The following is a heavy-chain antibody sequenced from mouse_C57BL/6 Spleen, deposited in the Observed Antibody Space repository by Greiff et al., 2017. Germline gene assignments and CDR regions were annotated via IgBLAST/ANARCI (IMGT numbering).Heavy chain of an antibody. CDR1: GYSFTGYY. D-gene: IGHD1-1*01. J-gene: IGHJ2*01. CDR2: INPSTGGT. CDR3: ARERPDYYCSSYD. Sequence: VQLQESGPELVKPGASVKISCKASGYSFTGYYMNWVKQSAEKSLEWIGEINPSTGGTTYNQKFKAKATMTVDKSSSTAYMQLKSLTSEDSAVYYWARERPDYYCSSYDWGQGTTLTVSS. V-gene: IGHV1-42*01.